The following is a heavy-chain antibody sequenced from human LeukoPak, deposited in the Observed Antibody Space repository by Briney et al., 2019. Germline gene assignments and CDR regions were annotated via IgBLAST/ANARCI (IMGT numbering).Heavy chain of an antibody. CDR2: ISYDGTYT. CDR1: GFLFSSYA. V-gene: IGHV3-30*04. J-gene: IGHJ5*02. CDR3: ARDRTTRGWIDP. Sequence: GGSLRLSCAASGFLFSSYAMHWVRQAPGKGLEWAAFISYDGTYTYYADSMKGRFTISRDNSNNTLYLQMNSLRAEDTAVYFCARDRTTRGWIDPWGQGTLVTVSS. D-gene: IGHD1-14*01.